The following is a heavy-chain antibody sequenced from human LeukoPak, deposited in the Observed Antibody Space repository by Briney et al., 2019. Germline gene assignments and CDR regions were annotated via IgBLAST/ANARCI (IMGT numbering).Heavy chain of an antibody. J-gene: IGHJ4*02. V-gene: IGHV4-39*01. CDR2: IYYGGRT. CDR3: ATSVTSSSGWYYGY. Sequence: SETLSLTCSVSGGSISSLSYYWGWVRQPPGKGLEWIGSIYYGGRTYYNPSLKSRVTMPVDTSKNQFSLKLSSVTAADTAIYYCATSVTSSSGWYYGYWGQGSLVTASS. CDR1: GGSISSLSYY. D-gene: IGHD6-19*01.